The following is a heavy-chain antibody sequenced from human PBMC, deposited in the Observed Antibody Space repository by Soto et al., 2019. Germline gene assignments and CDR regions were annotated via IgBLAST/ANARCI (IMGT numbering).Heavy chain of an antibody. CDR1: GYIFTSYW. V-gene: IGHV5-51*01. D-gene: IGHD3-22*01. Sequence: GESVKISCKCSGYIFTSYWIGWVRQMPGKGLEWMGIIYPGDSDTRYSPSFQGQVTISADKSISTAYLQWSSLKASDTAMYYCAGSFTYYYDSSGYFDIWGQGTMVTVSS. J-gene: IGHJ3*02. CDR2: IYPGDSDT. CDR3: AGSFTYYYDSSGYFDI.